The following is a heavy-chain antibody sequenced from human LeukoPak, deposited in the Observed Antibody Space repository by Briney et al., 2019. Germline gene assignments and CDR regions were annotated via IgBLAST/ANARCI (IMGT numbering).Heavy chain of an antibody. CDR1: GGSISSGGYY. Sequence: SQTLSLTCTVSGGSISSGGYYWSWIRQRPGKGLWALEWIGYIYYSGSTYYNPSLKGRITISIDTKNQFSLKLSSVTAADTAVYYCGGYSYGLYAFDIWGQGTTVTVSS. J-gene: IGHJ3*02. D-gene: IGHD5-18*01. V-gene: IGHV4-31*03. CDR3: GGYSYGLYAFDI. CDR2: IYYSGST.